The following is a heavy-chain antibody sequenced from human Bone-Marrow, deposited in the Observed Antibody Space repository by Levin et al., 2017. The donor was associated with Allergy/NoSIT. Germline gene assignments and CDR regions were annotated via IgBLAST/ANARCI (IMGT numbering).Heavy chain of an antibody. J-gene: IGHJ5*02. CDR2: IYHSGST. CDR1: GGSISSGGYS. V-gene: IGHV4-30-2*01. CDR3: ARWRTTNQYDWFDP. Sequence: SETLSLTCAVSGGSISSGGYSWSWIRQPPGKGLEWIGYIYHSGSTYYNPSLKSRVTISVDRSKNQFSLKLSSVTAADTAVYYCARWRTTNQYDWFDPWGQGTLVTVSS. D-gene: IGHD1-7*01.